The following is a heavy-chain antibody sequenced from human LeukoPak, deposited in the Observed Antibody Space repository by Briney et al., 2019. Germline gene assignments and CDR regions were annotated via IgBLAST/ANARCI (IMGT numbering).Heavy chain of an antibody. CDR2: ISYDGNNK. J-gene: IGHJ5*02. CDR1: GFTFSCYA. V-gene: IGHV3-30-3*01. D-gene: IGHD3-22*01. Sequence: GGSLRLSCAASGFTFSCYAMHWLRQAPGKGLEWVAVISYDGNNKYYADSGKGRFTISRDNSKNTLYLQMNSLRAEDTAVYYCARAPHHYYDSSGYYPGWFDPWGQGTLVTVSS. CDR3: ARAPHHYYDSSGYYPGWFDP.